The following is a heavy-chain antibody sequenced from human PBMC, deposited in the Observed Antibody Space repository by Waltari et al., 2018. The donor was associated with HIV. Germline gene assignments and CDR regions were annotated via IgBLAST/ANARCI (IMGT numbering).Heavy chain of an antibody. CDR3: ARVNIVVVPAAIYGADGYGMDV. Sequence: QVQLQESGPGLVKPSETLSLTCTVSGYSISSGYYWGWIRQPPGKGLEWIGSIYHSGSTYYNPSLKSRVTISVDTSKNQFSLKLSSVTAADTAVYYCARVNIVVVPAAIYGADGYGMDVWGQGTTVTVSS. V-gene: IGHV4-38-2*02. D-gene: IGHD2-2*01. J-gene: IGHJ6*02. CDR2: IYHSGST. CDR1: GYSISSGYY.